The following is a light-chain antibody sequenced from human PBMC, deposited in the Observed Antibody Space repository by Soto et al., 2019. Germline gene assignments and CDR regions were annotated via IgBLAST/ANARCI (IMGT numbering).Light chain of an antibody. CDR3: CSYAGSYTYV. CDR1: SSDVGGYNY. Sequence: QSAVTQPRSVSGSSGQSVTISCTGTSSDVGGYNYVSWYQQHPGKAPKLMIYDVSKRPSGVPDRFSGSKSGNTASLTISGLQAEDEADYYCCSYAGSYTYVFGTGTKVTVL. CDR2: DVS. V-gene: IGLV2-11*01. J-gene: IGLJ1*01.